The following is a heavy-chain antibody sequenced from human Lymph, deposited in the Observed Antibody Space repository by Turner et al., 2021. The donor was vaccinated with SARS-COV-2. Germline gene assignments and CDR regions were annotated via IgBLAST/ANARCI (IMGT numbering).Heavy chain of an antibody. CDR3: ATKYCSGGSCSYFDS. CDR2: ICHSGNT. CDR1: GGSISSSKW. J-gene: IGHJ4*02. V-gene: IGHV4-4*02. Sequence: QVQLQESGPGLVKPSGTLSLTCAVSGGSISSSKWWNWVRQPPGKGLEWIGEICHSGNTTDNPSLKSRFTTSVDKSKNQFSLKLSSVTAADSAVYDCATKYCSGGSCSYFDSWGQGTLVTVSS. D-gene: IGHD2-15*01.